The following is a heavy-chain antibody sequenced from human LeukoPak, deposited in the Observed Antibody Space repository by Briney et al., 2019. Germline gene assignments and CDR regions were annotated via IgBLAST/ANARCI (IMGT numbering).Heavy chain of an antibody. CDR1: GFTFSTYG. Sequence: GGSLRLSCAASGFTFSTYGMNWVRQAPGKGLEWVSSISSSSSYIYYADSVKGRFTISRDSAKNSLYLQMNSLRAEDTAVYYCARGSRELYYFDYWGQGTLVTVSS. J-gene: IGHJ4*02. CDR3: ARGSRELYYFDY. V-gene: IGHV3-21*04. CDR2: ISSSSSYI. D-gene: IGHD1-7*01.